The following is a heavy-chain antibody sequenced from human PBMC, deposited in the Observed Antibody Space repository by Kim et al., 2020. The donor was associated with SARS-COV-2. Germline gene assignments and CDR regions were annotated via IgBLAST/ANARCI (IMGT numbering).Heavy chain of an antibody. CDR3: ARVTGNPNDAFDI. J-gene: IGHJ3*02. V-gene: IGHV3-11*05. Sequence: YADAVKGRFTISRDNAKNSLYLQMNSLRAEDTAVYYCARVTGNPNDAFDIWGQGTMVTVSS. D-gene: IGHD4-4*01.